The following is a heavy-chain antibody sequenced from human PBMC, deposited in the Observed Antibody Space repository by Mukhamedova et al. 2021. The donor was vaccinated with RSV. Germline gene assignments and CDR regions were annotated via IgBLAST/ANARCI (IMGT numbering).Heavy chain of an antibody. CDR3: ARTFSRGAYSGYDLSQ. CDR2: IYSGGDT. V-gene: IGHV3-53*01. Sequence: VIYSGGDTDYADSVKGRFTISRDNSKNTLYLQMNSLRAEDTAVYYCARTFSRGAYSGYDLSQWGQGTLVTVPS. D-gene: IGHD5-12*01. J-gene: IGHJ4*02.